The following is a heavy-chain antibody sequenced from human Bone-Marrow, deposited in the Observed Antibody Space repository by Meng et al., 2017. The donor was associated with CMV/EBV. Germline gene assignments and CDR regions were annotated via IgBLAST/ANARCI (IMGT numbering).Heavy chain of an antibody. D-gene: IGHD3-3*01. CDR2: VYYSGRT. Sequence: SETLSLTCTVSGGSISSSSYYWGWIRQPPGKGLEWIGSVYYSGRTYYNPSLKSRVTVSVDTSKNQFSLELSSVTAADTAVYYCARDNAIFGVVIPLHYYYGMDVWGQGTTVTVSS. V-gene: IGHV4-39*07. J-gene: IGHJ6*02. CDR3: ARDNAIFGVVIPLHYYYGMDV. CDR1: GGSISSSSYY.